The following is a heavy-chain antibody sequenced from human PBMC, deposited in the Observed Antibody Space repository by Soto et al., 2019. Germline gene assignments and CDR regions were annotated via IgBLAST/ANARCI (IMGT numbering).Heavy chain of an antibody. CDR1: GGSISGYY. Sequence: SETLSLTCTVSGGSISGYYWSWVRQPAGKGLEWVGRIYSDGTTNYSPSLKSRVTMSVDTSKDQFSLHLNSVTAADTAVYYCSRVGCSNSKCYTRGMDVWGQGTTVTVSS. J-gene: IGHJ6*02. CDR2: IYSDGTT. CDR3: SRVGCSNSKCYTRGMDV. D-gene: IGHD2-2*01. V-gene: IGHV4-4*07.